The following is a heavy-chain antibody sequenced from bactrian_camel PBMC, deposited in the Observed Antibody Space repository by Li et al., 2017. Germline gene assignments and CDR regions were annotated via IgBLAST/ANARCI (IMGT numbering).Heavy chain of an antibody. CDR3: AGEFWRTRGCGTQFNY. Sequence: HVQLVESGGDSVQTGGSLRLSCAASEGADGRRCMGWFRQAPGKRREVVAAIYGGRTFYADSVKGRFTISQGADKNTVYLQMNSLTIEDTAVCYCAGEFWRTRGCGTQFNYWGQGTQVTVS. CDR2: IYGGRT. V-gene: IGHV3S53*01. CDR1: EGADGRRC. J-gene: IGHJ4*01. D-gene: IGHD1*01.